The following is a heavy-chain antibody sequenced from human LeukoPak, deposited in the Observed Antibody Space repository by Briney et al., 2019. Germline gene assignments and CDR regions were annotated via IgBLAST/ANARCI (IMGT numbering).Heavy chain of an antibody. V-gene: IGHV3-48*01. CDR2: IGTSNTK. CDR3: ARDGWYSGSDFDS. Sequence: GGSLRLSCAASRFSFSSYNMNWVRQAPGKGLELVSYIGTSNTKYYADSVKGRFTISRDNGKNSVYLQMSSLRSEDTAVYYCARDGWYSGSDFDSWGQGTLVTVSS. J-gene: IGHJ4*02. CDR1: RFSFSSYN. D-gene: IGHD1-26*01.